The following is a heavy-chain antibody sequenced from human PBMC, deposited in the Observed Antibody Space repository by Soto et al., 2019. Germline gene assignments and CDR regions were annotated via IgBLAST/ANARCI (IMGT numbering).Heavy chain of an antibody. CDR3: EKPTMVRGDPPDN. CDR1: GFTFSSYG. CDR2: ISYDGSKT. J-gene: IGHJ4*02. Sequence: QVQLVESGGGVVQPGRSLRLSCAASGFTFSSYGMHWVRQAPGKGLEWVAVISYDGSKTYYADSVKGRFTISRDNSKNTLDLQMNSLRAEDTAVYYCEKPTMVRGDPPDNWGQGTLVTVSS. D-gene: IGHD3-10*01. V-gene: IGHV3-30*18.